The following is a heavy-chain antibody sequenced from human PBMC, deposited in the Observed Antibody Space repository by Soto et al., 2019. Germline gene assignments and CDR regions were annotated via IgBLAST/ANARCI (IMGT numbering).Heavy chain of an antibody. D-gene: IGHD4-17*01. CDR2: IFSDNER. CDR3: VRMNADSYQFYYAMDV. Sequence: QVTLKESGPVLVKPTETLTLTCTVSGFSLNTGRMGVSWIRQPPGKHLEWLAHIFSDNERSYSTSMQGRLTISKDPSGSQVVLSMTNLDPVDTGTYYCVRMNADSYQFYYAMDVWGQGTTVTVSS. CDR1: GFSLNTGRMG. J-gene: IGHJ6*02. V-gene: IGHV2-26*01.